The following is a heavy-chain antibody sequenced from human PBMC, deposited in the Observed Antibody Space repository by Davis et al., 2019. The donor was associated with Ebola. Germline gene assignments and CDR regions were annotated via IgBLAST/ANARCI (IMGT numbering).Heavy chain of an antibody. CDR1: GFTFTMYA. Sequence: GESLKISCAASGFTFTMYAIHWVRQAPGKGLVWVSRINSDGSSTSYADSVKGRFTISRDNAKNSLYLQMNSLRAEDTAVYYCARRADYWGQGTLVTVSS. CDR2: INSDGSST. V-gene: IGHV3-74*01. J-gene: IGHJ4*02. CDR3: ARRADY.